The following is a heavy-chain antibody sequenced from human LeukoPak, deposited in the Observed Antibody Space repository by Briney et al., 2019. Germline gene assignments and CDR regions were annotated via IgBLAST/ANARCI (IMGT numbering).Heavy chain of an antibody. CDR2: IYYSGST. V-gene: IGHV4-39*01. Sequence: YXWXWXRQXPGKGLEWIGSIYYSGSTYYNPSLKSRVTISVDTSKNQFSLKLSSVTAADTAVYYCASSWHYWGQGTLVTVSS. CDR3: ASSWHY. CDR1: YX. D-gene: IGHD6-13*01. J-gene: IGHJ4*02.